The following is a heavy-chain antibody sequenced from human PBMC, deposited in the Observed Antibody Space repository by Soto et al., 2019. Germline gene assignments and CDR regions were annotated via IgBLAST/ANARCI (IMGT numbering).Heavy chain of an antibody. CDR2: ISGWDEST. Sequence: GGSLRLSCTASGFTFSSFAMTWVRQTPGKGLEWVSGISGWDESTHYADSVKGRFTISRDNSKNTLYLQMNSLRVEDTAMYYCAKDRLFGYCGGYVYWGQGTLVTVSS. D-gene: IGHD2-21*01. V-gene: IGHV3-23*01. J-gene: IGHJ4*02. CDR1: GFTFSSFA. CDR3: AKDRLFGYCGGYVY.